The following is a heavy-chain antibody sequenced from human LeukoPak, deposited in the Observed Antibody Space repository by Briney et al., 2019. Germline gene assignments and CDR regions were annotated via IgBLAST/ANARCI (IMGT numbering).Heavy chain of an antibody. D-gene: IGHD3-3*01. J-gene: IGHJ4*02. CDR3: ARSFTVFGVVNPLDY. CDR2: INPNSGGT. CDR1: GYTFTGYY. Sequence: GASVKVSCKASGYTFTGYYMHWVRQAPGQGLEWMGWINPNSGGTNYAQKFQGRVTMTRDTSISTAYMELSRLRSDDTAVYYCARSFTVFGVVNPLDYWGQGTLVTVSS. V-gene: IGHV1-2*02.